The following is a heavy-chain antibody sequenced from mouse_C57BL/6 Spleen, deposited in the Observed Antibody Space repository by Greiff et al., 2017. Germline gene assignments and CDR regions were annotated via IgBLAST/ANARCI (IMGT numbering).Heavy chain of an antibody. V-gene: IGHV1-80*01. CDR2: IYPGDGDT. CDR3: ASPYYDYDGEADY. CDR1: GYAFSSYW. D-gene: IGHD2-4*01. Sequence: QVQLKESGAELVKPGASVQISCKASGYAFSSYWMNWVKQRPGKGLEWIGQIYPGDGDTNYNGKFKGKATLTADKSSSTAYMQLISLTSEDSAVYFCASPYYDYDGEADYWGQGTSVTVSS. J-gene: IGHJ4*01.